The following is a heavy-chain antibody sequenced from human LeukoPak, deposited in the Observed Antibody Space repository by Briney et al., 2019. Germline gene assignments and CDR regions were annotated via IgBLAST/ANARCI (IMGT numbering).Heavy chain of an antibody. Sequence: QSGGSLRLSCAASGFTFDDYAMHWVRQAPGKGLEWVSGISWNSGSIGYVDSVKGRFTISRDNAKNSLYLQMNSLRAEDTALYYCAKDIADDILTGYYTPRAFDIWGQGTMVTVSS. D-gene: IGHD3-9*01. V-gene: IGHV3-9*01. CDR1: GFTFDDYA. CDR3: AKDIADDILTGYYTPRAFDI. J-gene: IGHJ3*02. CDR2: ISWNSGSI.